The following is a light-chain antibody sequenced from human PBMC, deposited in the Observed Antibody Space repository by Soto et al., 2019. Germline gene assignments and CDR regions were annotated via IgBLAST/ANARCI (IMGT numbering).Light chain of an antibody. CDR1: QSTSNW. CDR3: QQYSSYSWT. CDR2: EAS. J-gene: IGKJ1*01. Sequence: FHMTQFPSTLSASIGDRVTITCRASQSTSNWLAWYQQKPGKAPKLLIYEASSRDSGVPARFSGSGSGTDFTLTISRLQPEDFATYYCQQYSSYSWTFGQGTKVDIK. V-gene: IGKV1-5*03.